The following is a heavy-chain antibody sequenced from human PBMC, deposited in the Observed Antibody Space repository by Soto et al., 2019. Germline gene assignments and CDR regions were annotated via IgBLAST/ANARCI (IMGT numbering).Heavy chain of an antibody. V-gene: IGHV3-23*01. CDR1: GFTFSSYA. D-gene: IGHD3-22*01. CDR3: AKGFSSGYYAFDY. CDR2: ISGSGGDT. J-gene: IGHJ4*02. Sequence: PVGSLRLSCAASGFTFSSYAMTWVRQAPGKGLEWVSSISGSGGDTYYADSVKGRFTISRDISKNILYLQMNSLRAEDTAVYYCAKGFSSGYYAFDYWGQGTLVNVSS.